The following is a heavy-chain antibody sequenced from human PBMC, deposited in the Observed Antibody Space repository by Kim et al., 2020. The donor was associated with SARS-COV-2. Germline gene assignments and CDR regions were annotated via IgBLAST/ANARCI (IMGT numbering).Heavy chain of an antibody. J-gene: IGHJ4*02. Sequence: GGSLRLSCAASGFTFSSYNMNWVRQAPGKGLEWVSYISSGSSTIYYADSVKGRFTISRDNAKNSLYPQMNSLRDEDTAVYYCATDRASYHAYWGQGTLVTISS. V-gene: IGHV3-48*02. D-gene: IGHD1-26*01. CDR3: ATDRASYHAY. CDR1: GFTFSSYN. CDR2: ISSGSSTI.